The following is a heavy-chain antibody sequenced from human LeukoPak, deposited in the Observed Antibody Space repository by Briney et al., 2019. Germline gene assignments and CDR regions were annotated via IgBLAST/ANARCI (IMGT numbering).Heavy chain of an antibody. CDR2: ISGSGGST. Sequence: QPGGSLRLSCAASGFTFSSYAMNWVRQAPGKGLEWVSAISGSGGSTYYADSVKGRFTISRDNSKNTLYLQMNSLRAEDTALYYCAKVPAVRITIFGVSFDFWGQGTLVTVSS. CDR1: GFTFSSYA. CDR3: AKVPAVRITIFGVSFDF. J-gene: IGHJ4*02. V-gene: IGHV3-23*01. D-gene: IGHD3-3*01.